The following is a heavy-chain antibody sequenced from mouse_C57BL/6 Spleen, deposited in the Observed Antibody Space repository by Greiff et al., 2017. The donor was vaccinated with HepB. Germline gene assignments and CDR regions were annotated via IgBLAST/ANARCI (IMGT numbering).Heavy chain of an antibody. V-gene: IGHV1-81*01. J-gene: IGHJ3*01. CDR3: ARIYGSSPAWFAY. CDR1: GYTFTSYG. CDR2: IYPRSVNT. Sequence: QVQLQQSGAELARPGASVKLSCKASGYTFTSYGISWVKQRTGQGLEWIGEIYPRSVNTYYNEKFKGKATLTADKSSSTAYMELRSLTSEDSAVYFCARIYGSSPAWFAYWGQGTLVTVSS. D-gene: IGHD1-1*01.